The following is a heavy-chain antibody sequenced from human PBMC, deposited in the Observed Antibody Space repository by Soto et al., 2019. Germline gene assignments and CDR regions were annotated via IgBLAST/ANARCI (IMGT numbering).Heavy chain of an antibody. CDR1: GYSFTSYW. CDR3: ARRTYGGGGYGMDV. J-gene: IGHJ6*02. V-gene: IGHV5-10-1*01. Sequence: PGESLKISCKGSGYSFTSYWFSWVRQMGGKGLEGMGRIDPSDSYMNYCPSSQGHVTISAEKSISTAYLQWSSRKASDTAMYYWARRTYGGGGYGMDVWGQGTTLTVSS. D-gene: IGHD3-16*01. CDR2: IDPSDSYM.